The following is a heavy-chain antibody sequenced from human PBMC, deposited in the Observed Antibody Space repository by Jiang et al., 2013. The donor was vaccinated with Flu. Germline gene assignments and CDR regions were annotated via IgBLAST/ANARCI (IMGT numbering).Heavy chain of an antibody. CDR1: GDSISTNGIY. D-gene: IGHD4-17*01. J-gene: IGHJ3*02. V-gene: IGHV4-31*03. Sequence: TLSLTCTVSGDSISTNGIYWSWIRQHPGKGLEWIGYIYYSGTTYYNPSLESRVTISVDTSKNQFSLKLSSLTAADTAVYYCARTTVKAFDIWGQGTVVIVSS. CDR2: IYYSGTT. CDR3: ARTTVKAFDI.